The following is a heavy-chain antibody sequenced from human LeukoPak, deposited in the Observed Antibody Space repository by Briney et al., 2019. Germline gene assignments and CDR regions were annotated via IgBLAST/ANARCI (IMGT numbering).Heavy chain of an antibody. V-gene: IGHV4-61*02. J-gene: IGHJ6*03. D-gene: IGHD4-17*01. CDR1: GGSIISGSYY. Sequence: SQTLSLTCTVSGGSIISGSYYWGWIRQPAGKGLEWIVRIYTSGSTNYNPSHKSRVTISVDTSKNQFSLKLSSVTAADTAVYYCARGNYGDYKYYYYYYMDVWGKGTTVTVSS. CDR2: IYTSGST. CDR3: ARGNYGDYKYYYYYYMDV.